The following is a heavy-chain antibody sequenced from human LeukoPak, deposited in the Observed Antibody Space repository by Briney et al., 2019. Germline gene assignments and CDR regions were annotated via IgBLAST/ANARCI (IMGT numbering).Heavy chain of an antibody. J-gene: IGHJ4*02. CDR1: GFSFSSAW. V-gene: IGHV3-74*01. CDR3: AGDWYYAIDY. Sequence: GGSLRPSCAASGFSFSSAWMHWVRQAPGEGLVAVPRITSDGSTTWYADSVRGRFTISRDNAKNTLYLQMNSLRVDDTAVYYCAGDWYYAIDYWGQGTLVTVSS. CDR2: ITSDGSTT. D-gene: IGHD2-2*01.